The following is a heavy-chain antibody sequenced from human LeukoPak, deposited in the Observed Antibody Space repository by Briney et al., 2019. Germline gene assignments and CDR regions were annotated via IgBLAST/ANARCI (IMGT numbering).Heavy chain of an antibody. V-gene: IGHV4-59*12. CDR2: IYYTGST. CDR1: GGSISSYY. Sequence: PSETLSLTCTVSGGSISSYYWSWIRQPPGKGLEWIGCIYYTGSTNYSPSLRSRVTMSIDKSNNQFSLNLNSVTAADTAVYYCAKSGDYLWDYWGQGTLVTVSS. CDR3: AKSGDYLWDY. J-gene: IGHJ4*02. D-gene: IGHD3-16*01.